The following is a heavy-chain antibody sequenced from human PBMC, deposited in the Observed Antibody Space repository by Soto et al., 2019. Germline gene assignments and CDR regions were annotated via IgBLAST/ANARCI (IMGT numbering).Heavy chain of an antibody. CDR3: ARSLKYNWNYAYYFHY. Sequence: ASVKVSCKASGGTFSSYAISWVRQAPGLGLEWMGWINPNSGGTNYAQKFQGWVTMIRDTSISAAYMELSRLRSDDTAVYYCARSLKYNWNYAYYFHYWGQGTPVTVS. V-gene: IGHV1-2*04. J-gene: IGHJ4*02. D-gene: IGHD1-7*01. CDR1: GGTFSSYA. CDR2: INPNSGGT.